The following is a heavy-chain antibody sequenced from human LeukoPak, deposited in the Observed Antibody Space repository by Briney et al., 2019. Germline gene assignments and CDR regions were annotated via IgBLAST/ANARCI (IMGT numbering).Heavy chain of an antibody. CDR1: GFTFSSYA. J-gene: IGHJ6*02. D-gene: IGHD3-22*01. Sequence: GGSLRLPCAASGFTFSSYAMHWVRQAPGKGLEWVAVISYDGSNKYYADSVKGRFTISRDNSKNTLYLQMNSLRAEDTAVYYCAKDQTMIVVVITDYYYYYGMDVWGQGTTVTVSS. V-gene: IGHV3-30*04. CDR2: ISYDGSNK. CDR3: AKDQTMIVVVITDYYYYYGMDV.